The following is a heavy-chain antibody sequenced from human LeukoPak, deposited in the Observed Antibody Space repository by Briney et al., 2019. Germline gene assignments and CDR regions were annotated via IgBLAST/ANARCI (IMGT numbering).Heavy chain of an antibody. J-gene: IGHJ4*02. D-gene: IGHD5-18*01. CDR2: ISGSGGST. CDR1: GFTSSSYG. Sequence: GGTLRLSCAASGFTSSSYGMSWVRQAPGKGLEWVSAISGSGGSTYYADSVKGRFTISRDNSKNTLYLQMNSLRAEDTAVYYCAKEILRGYSYGDFDYWGQGTLVTVSS. CDR3: AKEILRGYSYGDFDY. V-gene: IGHV3-23*01.